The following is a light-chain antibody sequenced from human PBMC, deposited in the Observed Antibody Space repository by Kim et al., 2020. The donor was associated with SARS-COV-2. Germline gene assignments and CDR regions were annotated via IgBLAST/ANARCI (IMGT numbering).Light chain of an antibody. CDR1: QGISNY. Sequence: ASVGDRVTITCRASQGISNYLAWYQERPGKAPNLLVYATSTLQSGIPSRFSGSGSGTEYILTISSLQPEDFATYYCQQVKSYPLTFGGGTKVDIK. CDR3: QQVKSYPLT. J-gene: IGKJ4*01. V-gene: IGKV1-9*01. CDR2: ATS.